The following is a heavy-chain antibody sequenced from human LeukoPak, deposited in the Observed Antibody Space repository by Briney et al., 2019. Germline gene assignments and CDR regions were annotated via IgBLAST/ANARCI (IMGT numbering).Heavy chain of an antibody. CDR1: GYTFTSYG. CDR3: ARDSSPTTLVPAAIQYYFDY. D-gene: IGHD2-2*01. J-gene: IGHJ4*02. Sequence: ASVKVSCKASGYTFTSYGISWVRQTPGQGLEWMGWISAYNGNTNYAQKLQGRVTMTTDTSTSTAYMELSRLRSDDTAVYYCARDSSPTTLVPAAIQYYFDYWGQGTLVTVSS. V-gene: IGHV1-18*01. CDR2: ISAYNGNT.